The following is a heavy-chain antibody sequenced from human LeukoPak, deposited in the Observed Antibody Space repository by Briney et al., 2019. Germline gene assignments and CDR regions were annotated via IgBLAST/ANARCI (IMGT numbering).Heavy chain of an antibody. Sequence: GGSLRLSCAASGFTFSSYSMSWVRQAPGKGLEWVANIKQDGSEKYYVDSVRGRFTISRDNANNSVYLQMDSLRAEDTAVYYCARSYGGWFDPWGQGTLVTVSS. CDR2: IKQDGSEK. J-gene: IGHJ5*02. D-gene: IGHD3-10*01. V-gene: IGHV3-7*04. CDR3: ARSYGGWFDP. CDR1: GFTFSSYS.